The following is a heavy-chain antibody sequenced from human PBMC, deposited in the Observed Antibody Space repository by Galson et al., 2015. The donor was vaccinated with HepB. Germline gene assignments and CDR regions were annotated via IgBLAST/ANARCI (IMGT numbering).Heavy chain of an antibody. CDR3: AKGLGARITGTTGGDY. J-gene: IGHJ4*02. V-gene: IGHV3-23*01. CDR1: GFTFSSYA. Sequence: SLRLSCAASGFTFSSYAMSWVRQAPGKGLEWVSAISGSGGSTYYADSVKGRFTISRDNSKNTLYLQMNSLRAEDTAVYYCAKGLGARITGTTGGDYWGQGTLVTVSS. CDR2: ISGSGGST. D-gene: IGHD1-7*01.